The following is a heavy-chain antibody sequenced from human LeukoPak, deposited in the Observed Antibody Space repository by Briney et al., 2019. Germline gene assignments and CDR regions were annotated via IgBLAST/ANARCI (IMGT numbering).Heavy chain of an antibody. CDR1: GFTFSSYA. V-gene: IGHV3-23*01. Sequence: GGSLRLSCAASGFTFSSYAMSWVRQAPGKGLEWVSAISGSGGSTYYADSVKGRFTISRDNSKNTLYLRMNSLRAEDTAVYYCASNDHIAAAGTKAEYFQHWGQGTLVTVSS. J-gene: IGHJ1*01. CDR2: ISGSGGST. D-gene: IGHD6-13*01. CDR3: ASNDHIAAAGTKAEYFQH.